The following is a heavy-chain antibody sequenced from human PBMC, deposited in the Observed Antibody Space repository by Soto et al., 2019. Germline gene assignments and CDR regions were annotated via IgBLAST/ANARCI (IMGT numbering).Heavy chain of an antibody. CDR3: ARGEHREYSGYGINY. CDR2: INHSGST. J-gene: IGHJ4*02. V-gene: IGHV4-34*01. D-gene: IGHD5-12*01. Sequence: PSETLSLTCAVYGGSFSGYYWSWIRQPPGKGLEWIGEINHSGSTNYNPSLKSRVTISVDTSKNQFSLKLSSVTAADTAVYYCARGEHREYSGYGINYWGQGTLVTVSS. CDR1: GGSFSGYY.